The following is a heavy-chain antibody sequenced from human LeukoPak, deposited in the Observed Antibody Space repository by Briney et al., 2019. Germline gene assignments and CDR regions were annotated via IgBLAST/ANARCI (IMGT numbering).Heavy chain of an antibody. D-gene: IGHD3-22*01. CDR2: IHYTGKT. V-gene: IGHV4-59*13. Sequence: SETLSLTCTISRGSISTYYWSWIRQTPGTTLEWIGNIHYTGKTRYNPSLESRVTMSLDTPKNEFSLRLTSMTAADSAVYYCARGRPDPQNSDYWDYWGQGILVTVSS. CDR1: RGSISTYY. J-gene: IGHJ4*02. CDR3: ARGRPDPQNSDYWDY.